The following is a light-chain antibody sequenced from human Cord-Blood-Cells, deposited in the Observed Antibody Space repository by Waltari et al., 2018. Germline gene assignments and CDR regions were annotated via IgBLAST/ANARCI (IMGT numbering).Light chain of an antibody. CDR1: HHHAGGYNS. V-gene: IGLV2-14*01. Sequence: QSALTQPASASGPPRQPITHSCTGTHHHAGGYNSVPWYQQHPGKPPKLRIYEVSNRPSGVSNRFSGSKSGNTASLTISGLQAEDEADYYCSSYTSSSTWVFGGGTKLTVL. CDR3: SSYTSSSTWV. J-gene: IGLJ3*02. CDR2: EVS.